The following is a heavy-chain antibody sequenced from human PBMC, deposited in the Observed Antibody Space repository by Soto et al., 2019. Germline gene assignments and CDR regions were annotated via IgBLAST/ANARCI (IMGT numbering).Heavy chain of an antibody. J-gene: IGHJ6*03. V-gene: IGHV1-46*03. CDR2: INPSGGST. Sequence: ASVKVSCKASGYTFTSYYMHWVRQAPEQGLEWMGIINPSGGSTSYAQKFQGRVTMTRDTSTSTVYMELSSLRSEDTAVYYCARNSKWGDYYYYYMDVWGKGTTVT. CDR1: GYTFTSYY. CDR3: ARNSKWGDYYYYYMDV. D-gene: IGHD4-4*01.